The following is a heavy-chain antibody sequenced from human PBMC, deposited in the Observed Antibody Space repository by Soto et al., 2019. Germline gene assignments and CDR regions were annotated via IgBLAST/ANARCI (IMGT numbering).Heavy chain of an antibody. CDR1: GYTFTSYY. V-gene: IGHV1-46*01. D-gene: IGHD6-13*01. CDR3: ARDPSQTIAAAGSDYYYGMDV. Sequence: ASVKVSCKASGYTFTSYYMHWVRQAPGQGLEWMGIINPSGGSTSYAQKFQGRVTMTRDTSTSTVYMELSSLRSEDTAVYYCARDPSQTIAAAGSDYYYGMDVWGQGTTVTVSS. CDR2: INPSGGST. J-gene: IGHJ6*02.